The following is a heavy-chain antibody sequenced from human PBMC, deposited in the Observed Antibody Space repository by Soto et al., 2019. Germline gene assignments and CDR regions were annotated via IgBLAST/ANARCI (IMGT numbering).Heavy chain of an antibody. CDR2: IYPGDSDT. CDR3: ARVDDVLTGYSSFSFDY. V-gene: IGHV5-51*01. D-gene: IGHD3-9*01. Sequence: LGESLKISCKGSGYSFTTYWIGWVRQMPGKGLEWMGIIYPGDSDTRYSPSFQGQVTISADKSINTAYLHWSSLEASDTAIYYCARVDDVLTGYSSFSFDYWAQGNLVTVSS. J-gene: IGHJ4*02. CDR1: GYSFTTYW.